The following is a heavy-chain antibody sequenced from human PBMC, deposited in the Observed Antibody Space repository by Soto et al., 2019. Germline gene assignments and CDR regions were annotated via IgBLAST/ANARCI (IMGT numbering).Heavy chain of an antibody. CDR3: ARVIPGPEAWFHP. Sequence: ASVKVSCKASGNTFTNFGVTWVRQAPGQGLEWMGWISLYTDDPSYAQKFQGRVTMTIDTSTSTAYLDLRRLTSDDAAVYYCARVIPGPEAWFHPWGQGTLVTVSS. J-gene: IGHJ5*02. CDR1: GNTFTNFG. CDR2: ISLYTDDP. V-gene: IGHV1-18*01. D-gene: IGHD2-2*01.